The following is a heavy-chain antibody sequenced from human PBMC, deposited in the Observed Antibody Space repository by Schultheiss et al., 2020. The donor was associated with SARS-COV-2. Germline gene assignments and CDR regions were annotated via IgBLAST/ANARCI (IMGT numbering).Heavy chain of an antibody. CDR3: ARGQTGHMPFDY. Sequence: SQTLSLTCTVSGGSISSGGYYWSWIRQHPGKGLEWIGYIYYSGSTNYNPSLKSRVTISVDTSKNQFSLKLSSVTAADTAVYYCARGQTGHMPFDYWGQGTLVTVS. V-gene: IGHV4-61*08. CDR2: IYYSGST. D-gene: IGHD7-27*01. J-gene: IGHJ4*02. CDR1: GGSISSGGYY.